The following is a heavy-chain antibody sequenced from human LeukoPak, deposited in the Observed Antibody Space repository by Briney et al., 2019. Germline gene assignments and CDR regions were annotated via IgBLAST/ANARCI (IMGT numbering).Heavy chain of an antibody. CDR3: ARGGNYDFWSGYHIPYYFDY. J-gene: IGHJ4*02. CDR2: IYYSGST. CDR1: GGSISSGGYY. V-gene: IGHV4-31*03. D-gene: IGHD3-3*01. Sequence: SQTLSLTCTVSGGSISSGGYYWSWIRQHPGKGLEWFGYIYYSGSTYYNPSLKSRVTISVDTSKNQFSLKLSSVTAADTAVYYCARGGNYDFWSGYHIPYYFDYWGQGTLVTVSS.